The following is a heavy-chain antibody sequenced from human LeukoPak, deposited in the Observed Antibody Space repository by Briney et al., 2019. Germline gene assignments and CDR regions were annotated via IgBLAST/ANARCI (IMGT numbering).Heavy chain of an antibody. CDR1: GYSISSGYY. CDR2: IYHSGST. V-gene: IGHV4-38-2*01. CDR3: AILVGATTPFDY. J-gene: IGHJ4*02. D-gene: IGHD1-26*01. Sequence: PSETLSLTCAVSGYSISSGYYWGWIRQPPGKGLEWIGSIYHSGSTYYNPSLKSRVTIAVDTSTNRFSLKLSSVTAADTAVYYCAILVGATTPFDYWGQGTLVTVSS.